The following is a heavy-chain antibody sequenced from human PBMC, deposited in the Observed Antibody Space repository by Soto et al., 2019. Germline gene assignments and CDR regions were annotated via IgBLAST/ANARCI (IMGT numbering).Heavy chain of an antibody. Sequence: SETLSLTCAVYGGSFSGYYWSWIRQPPGKGPEWXGSXXYXXFXSXXXSXXXRVTISVDTSKNQFSLKLSSVTAADTAVYYCARGHYVWGRSYGMDVWGQGTTVTASS. J-gene: IGHJ6*02. D-gene: IGHD3-16*01. CDR3: ARGHYVWGRSYGMDV. CDR2: XXYXXFX. V-gene: IGHV4-34*01. CDR1: GGSFSGYY.